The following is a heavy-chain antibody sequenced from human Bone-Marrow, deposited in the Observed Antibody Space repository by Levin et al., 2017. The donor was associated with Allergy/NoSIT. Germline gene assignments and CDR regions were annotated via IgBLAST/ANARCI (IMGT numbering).Heavy chain of an antibody. J-gene: IGHJ4*02. V-gene: IGHV3-23*01. CDR1: GFTFSNFD. Sequence: PGGSLRLSCAASGFTFSNFDMSWVRQAPGKGLEWVSTIRGSGRNTYYADSVKGRFTITRDNSKNTVYLQMNSLRAEDTAIYYCADPGSGRPGYWGQGTLVTVSS. D-gene: IGHD3-10*01. CDR2: IRGSGRNT. CDR3: ADPGSGRPGY.